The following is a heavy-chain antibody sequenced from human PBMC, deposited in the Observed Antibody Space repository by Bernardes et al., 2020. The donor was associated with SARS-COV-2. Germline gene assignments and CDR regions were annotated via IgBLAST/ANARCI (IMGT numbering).Heavy chain of an antibody. CDR3: ASRHSSFGFYSFDV. CDR2: INPKSGGT. V-gene: IGHV1-2*02. J-gene: IGHJ6*02. D-gene: IGHD6-6*01. Sequence: ASMKVSCQASGYTFTDYYIHWVRQAPGQGLEWMGWINPKSGGTNYAQKFQGRVTMTRDTSSSTAYMELNWLRFDDTAVYYCASRHSSFGFYSFDVWDQGTTVIVS. CDR1: GYTFTDYY.